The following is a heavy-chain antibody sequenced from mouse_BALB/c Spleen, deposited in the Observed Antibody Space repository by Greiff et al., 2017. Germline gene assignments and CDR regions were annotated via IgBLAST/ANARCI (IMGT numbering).Heavy chain of an antibody. CDR1: GFAFSSYD. CDR2: ISSGGGST. CDR3: ARRGVRDAMDY. Sequence: EVQLVESGGGLVKPGGSLKLSCATSGFAFSSYDMSWVRQTPEKRLEWVAYISSGGGSTYYPDTVKGRFTISRDNAKNTLYLQMSSLKSEDTAMYYCARRGVRDAMDYWGQGTSVTVSS. V-gene: IGHV5-12-1*01. J-gene: IGHJ4*01. D-gene: IGHD2-14*01.